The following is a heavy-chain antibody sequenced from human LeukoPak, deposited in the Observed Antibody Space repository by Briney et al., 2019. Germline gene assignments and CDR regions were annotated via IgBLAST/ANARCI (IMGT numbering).Heavy chain of an antibody. J-gene: IGHJ6*03. CDR1: GGTFSSYA. D-gene: IGHD2-2*01. Sequence: ASVKVSCKASGGTFSSYAISWVRQAPGQGLEWMGRIIPIFGTANYAQKFQGRVTITTDESTSTAYMELSSLRSEDTAVYYCARESLPAAINYYYYMDVWGKGTTVTVSS. V-gene: IGHV1-69*05. CDR2: IIPIFGTA. CDR3: ARESLPAAINYYYYMDV.